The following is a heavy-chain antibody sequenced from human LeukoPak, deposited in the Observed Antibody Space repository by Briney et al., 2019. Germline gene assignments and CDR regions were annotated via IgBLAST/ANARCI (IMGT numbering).Heavy chain of an antibody. V-gene: IGHV3-48*01. Sequence: GGSLRLSCAASGFTFSSYSMNWVRQAPGKGLEWVSYISSSINTIYYADSVKGRFTISRDNAKNSLYLQMNSLRAEDTAVYYCASSPDYFDYWGQGTLVTVSS. CDR3: ASSPDYFDY. CDR1: GFTFSSYS. CDR2: ISSSINTI. D-gene: IGHD1-14*01. J-gene: IGHJ4*02.